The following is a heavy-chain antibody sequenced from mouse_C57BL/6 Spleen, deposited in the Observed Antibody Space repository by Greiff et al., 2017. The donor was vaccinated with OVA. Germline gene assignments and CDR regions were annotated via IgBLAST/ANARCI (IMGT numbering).Heavy chain of an antibody. CDR2: INYDGSST. CDR1: GFTFSDYY. CDR3: ARSPYFDY. Sequence: EVQLVESEGGLVQPGSSMKLSCTASGFTFSDYYMAWVRQVPEKGLEWVANINYDGSSTYYLDSLKSRFIISRDNAKNILYLQMSSLKSEDTATYYCARSPYFDYWGQGTTLTVSS. V-gene: IGHV5-16*01. J-gene: IGHJ2*01.